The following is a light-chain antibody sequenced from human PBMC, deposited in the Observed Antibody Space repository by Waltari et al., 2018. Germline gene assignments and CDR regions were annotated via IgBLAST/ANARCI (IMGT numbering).Light chain of an antibody. V-gene: IGKV1-5*03. CDR1: QSIRSW. Sequence: DIQMTQSPSTLSASVGDRVTITCRASQSIRSWLAWYQQKPGKAPKLLIYKGSSLESGVPSRFSGSGSGTEFTLTISSLQPDDCATYYCQQYNSYWLTFGGGTKVEIK. CDR2: KGS. CDR3: QQYNSYWLT. J-gene: IGKJ4*01.